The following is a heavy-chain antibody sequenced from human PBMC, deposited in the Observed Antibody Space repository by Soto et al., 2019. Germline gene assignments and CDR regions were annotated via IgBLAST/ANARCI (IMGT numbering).Heavy chain of an antibody. J-gene: IGHJ3*02. Sequence: ETLSLTCTVSGGSISSYYWSWIRQPAGKGLEWIGRIYTSGSTNYNPSLKSRVTMSVDTSKNQFSLNLSSVTAAADTAVYYCARDRINLANDAFDIWGQGTMVTVSS. V-gene: IGHV4-4*07. D-gene: IGHD3-16*01. CDR2: IYTSGST. CDR3: ARDRINLANDAFDI. CDR1: GGSISSYY.